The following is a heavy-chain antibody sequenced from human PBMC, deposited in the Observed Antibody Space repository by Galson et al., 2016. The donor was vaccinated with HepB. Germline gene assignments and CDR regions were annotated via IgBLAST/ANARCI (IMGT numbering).Heavy chain of an antibody. V-gene: IGHV4-4*02. CDR1: GGSVTNTNW. J-gene: IGHJ5*02. Sequence: SETLSLTCAVSGGSVTNTNWWSWVRQPPGKGLEWIGEIYHSGGPYYNPSLQSRVTISMDRSKNEISLIMRSVTAADTAVYYCARGGMIWYQNCFDAWGQGTLVTVSS. CDR3: ARGGMIWYQNCFDA. D-gene: IGHD2-8*01. CDR2: IYHSGGP.